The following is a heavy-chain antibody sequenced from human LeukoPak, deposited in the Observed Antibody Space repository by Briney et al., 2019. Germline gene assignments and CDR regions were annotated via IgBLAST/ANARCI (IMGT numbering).Heavy chain of an antibody. J-gene: IGHJ5*02. D-gene: IGHD2-2*01. Sequence: ASVKVSCKASGYTFTSYDINWVRQATGQGLEWMGWMNPNSGNTGYAQKFQGRVTMTRDTSTSTVYMELSSLRSEDTAVYYCARGLIVVVPAAMSNWFDPWGQGTLVTVSS. CDR1: GYTFTSYD. CDR3: ARGLIVVVPAAMSNWFDP. CDR2: MNPNSGNT. V-gene: IGHV1-8*01.